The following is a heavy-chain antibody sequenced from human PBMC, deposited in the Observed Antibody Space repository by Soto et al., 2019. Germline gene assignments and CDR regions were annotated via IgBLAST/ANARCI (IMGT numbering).Heavy chain of an antibody. CDR1: GDSISSVDYF. CDR2: IYKSATT. D-gene: IGHD2-15*01. Sequence: SETLSLTCSVSGDSISSVDYFWAWIRQPPGQALEYIGYIYKSATTYYNPSFESRVAISLDTSKSQFSLNVTSVTAADTAVYFCARGRYCLTGRCFPNWFDSWAQGTLVTVSS. V-gene: IGHV4-30-4*01. J-gene: IGHJ5*01. CDR3: ARGRYCLTGRCFPNWFDS.